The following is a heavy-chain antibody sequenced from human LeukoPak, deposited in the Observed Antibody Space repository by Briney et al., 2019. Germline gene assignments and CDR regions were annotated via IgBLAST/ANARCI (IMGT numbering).Heavy chain of an antibody. CDR2: MNPNSGNT. CDR1: GYTFTSYD. J-gene: IGHJ5*02. V-gene: IGHV1-8*01. Sequence: ASVKVSCKASGYTFTSYDINWVRQATGQGLEWMGWMNPNSGNTGYAQKFQGRVTMTRDTSISTAYMELSSLRSKDTAVYYCARMSYYDSSGDNWFDPWGQGTLVTVSS. D-gene: IGHD3-22*01. CDR3: ARMSYYDSSGDNWFDP.